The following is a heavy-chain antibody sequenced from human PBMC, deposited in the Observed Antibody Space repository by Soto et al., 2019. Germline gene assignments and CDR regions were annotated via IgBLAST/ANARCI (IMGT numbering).Heavy chain of an antibody. V-gene: IGHV1-69*01. CDR1: GGTFSSYA. CDR3: ARDLKGYGDYYFDY. Sequence: QVQLVQSGAEVKKPGSSVKVSCKASGGTFSSYAISWVGQAPGQGLEWMGGIIPIFGTANYAQKFQGRVTITADESTSTAYMELSSLRSEDTAVYFCARDLKGYGDYYFDYWGQGTLVTVSS. CDR2: IIPIFGTA. J-gene: IGHJ4*02. D-gene: IGHD4-17*01.